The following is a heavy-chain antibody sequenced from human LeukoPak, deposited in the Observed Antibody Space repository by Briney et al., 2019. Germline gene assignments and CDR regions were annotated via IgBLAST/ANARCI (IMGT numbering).Heavy chain of an antibody. Sequence: GGSLRLSCAASGFTVSSNYMSWVRQAPGKGLEWVSGIKWNGGSTGYADSVKGRFTISRDNAKNSLSLQMNSLRAEDTAFYYCARDGGDCAGDSCYVDYWGQGTLVTVSS. V-gene: IGHV3-20*04. D-gene: IGHD2-21*01. J-gene: IGHJ4*02. CDR2: IKWNGGST. CDR3: ARDGGDCAGDSCYVDY. CDR1: GFTVSSNY.